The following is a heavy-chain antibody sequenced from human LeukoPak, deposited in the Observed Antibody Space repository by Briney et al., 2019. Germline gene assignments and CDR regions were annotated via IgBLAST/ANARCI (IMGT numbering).Heavy chain of an antibody. CDR3: ARDSSSDAFDI. D-gene: IGHD6-6*01. CDR1: GGSISSSSYY. J-gene: IGHJ3*02. V-gene: IGHV4-39*01. CDR2: IYYSGST. Sequence: SETLSLTCTVSGGSISSSSYYWGWLRQPPGKGLEWIGSIYYSGSTYYNPSLKSRVTISVDTSKNQFSLKLSSVTAADTAVYYCARDSSSDAFDIWGQGTMVTVSS.